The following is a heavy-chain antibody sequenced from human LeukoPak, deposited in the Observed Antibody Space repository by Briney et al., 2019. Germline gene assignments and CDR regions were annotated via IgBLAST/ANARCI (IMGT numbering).Heavy chain of an antibody. V-gene: IGHV3-64D*09. D-gene: IGHD2-2*01. Sequence: PGGSQTVSCSASGFAFSSYAVHWVSQAPKKGLEYVSSISSDGGSTYYADSVRGRFTISRDNSKNTLFLQMSSLRTEDTAVYYCVKPGYCSSTGWLDALDIWGPGTMVTVSS. CDR2: ISSDGGST. CDR3: VKPGYCSSTGWLDALDI. CDR1: GFAFSSYA. J-gene: IGHJ3*02.